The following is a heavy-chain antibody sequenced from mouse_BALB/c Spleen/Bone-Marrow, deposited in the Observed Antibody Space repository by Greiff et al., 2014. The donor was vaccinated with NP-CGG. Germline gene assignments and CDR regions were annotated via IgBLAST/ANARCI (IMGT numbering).Heavy chain of an antibody. V-gene: IGHV5-6*01. CDR1: GFTFSRYG. CDR2: ISSGGSYT. J-gene: IGHJ4*01. Sequence: EVKLVESGGDLVKPGGSLKLSCAASGFTFSRYGMSWVRQTPDKRLEWVANISSGGSYTYYPDSVKGRSTISRDNAKNTLYLHMSSLKSEDTAMYYCARQYGNLGVMDYWGQGTSVTVSS. D-gene: IGHD2-1*01. CDR3: ARQYGNLGVMDY.